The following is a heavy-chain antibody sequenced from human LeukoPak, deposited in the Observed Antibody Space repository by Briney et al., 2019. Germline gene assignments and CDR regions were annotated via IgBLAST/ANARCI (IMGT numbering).Heavy chain of an antibody. CDR3: ARGGWSFNWFDS. D-gene: IGHD6-19*01. CDR1: GYTFTSYD. J-gene: IGHJ5*01. V-gene: IGHV1-8*01. Sequence: ASVKVSCKASGYTFTSYDINWVRQATGQGLEWMGWMNPNSGNTGYAQKFQGRVTMTRNTSISTAYMELSSLRSEDTAVYYCARGGWSFNWFDSWGQGTLVTVSS. CDR2: MNPNSGNT.